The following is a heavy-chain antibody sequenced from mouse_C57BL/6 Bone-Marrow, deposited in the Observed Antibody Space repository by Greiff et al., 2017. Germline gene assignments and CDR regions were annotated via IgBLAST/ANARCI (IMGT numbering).Heavy chain of an antibody. V-gene: IGHV5-2*01. CDR1: EYEFPSHD. CDR2: INSDGGST. J-gene: IGHJ4*01. CDR3: ARLGNYYGSAYYAMDY. Sequence: EVQLVESGGGLVQPGESLTLSCESNEYEFPSHDMSWVRKTPEKRLELVAAINSDGGSTYYPATMERRFIISRDNTKKNLYMQMSSLRSEDTALYYCARLGNYYGSAYYAMDYWGQGTSVTVSS. D-gene: IGHD1-1*01.